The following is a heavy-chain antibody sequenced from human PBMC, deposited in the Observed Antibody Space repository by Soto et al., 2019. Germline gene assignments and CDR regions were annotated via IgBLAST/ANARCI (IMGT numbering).Heavy chain of an antibody. CDR1: GYNFTSYG. J-gene: IGHJ5*02. CDR2: ISAYNGNT. Sequence: GASVKVSCKASGYNFTSYGISWVRQAPGQGLEWMGWISAYNGNTNYAQKLQGRVTMTTDTSTSTAYMELGSLRSDDTAVYYCAEVRRYCSSTSCYWFDPWGQGTLVTVS. CDR3: AEVRRYCSSTSCYWFDP. V-gene: IGHV1-18*01. D-gene: IGHD2-2*01.